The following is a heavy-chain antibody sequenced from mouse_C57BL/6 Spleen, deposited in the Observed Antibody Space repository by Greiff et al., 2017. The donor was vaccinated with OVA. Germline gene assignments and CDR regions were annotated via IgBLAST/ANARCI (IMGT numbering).Heavy chain of an antibody. CDR1: GFTFSDYG. Sequence: EVMLVESGGGLVKPGGSLKLSCAASGFTFSDYGMHWVRQAPEKGLEWVAYISSGSSTIYYADTVKGRFTISRDNAKNTLFLQMTSLRSEDTAMYYCAPYGTSGGYAMDYWGQGTSVTVSS. J-gene: IGHJ4*01. CDR3: APYGTSGGYAMDY. V-gene: IGHV5-17*01. CDR2: ISSGSSTI. D-gene: IGHD1-1*01.